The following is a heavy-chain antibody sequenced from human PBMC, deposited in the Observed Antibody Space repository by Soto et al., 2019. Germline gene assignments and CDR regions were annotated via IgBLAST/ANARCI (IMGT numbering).Heavy chain of an antibody. CDR2: ISAYNGNT. D-gene: IGHD3-3*01. CDR3: ARVDFQIFGVLTTTHYYGMDV. V-gene: IGHV1-18*01. J-gene: IGHJ6*02. CDR1: GYSFTSYG. Sequence: ASVKVSCKASGYSFTSYGISWVQQAPGQGLEWMGWISAYNGNTNYAQKLQGRVTMTTDTSTSTAYMELRSLRSDDTAVYYCARVDFQIFGVLTTTHYYGMDVWGQGTTVTVSS.